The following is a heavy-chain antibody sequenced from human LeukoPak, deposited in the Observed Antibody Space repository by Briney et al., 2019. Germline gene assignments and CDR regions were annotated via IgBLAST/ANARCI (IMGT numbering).Heavy chain of an antibody. D-gene: IGHD3-3*01. CDR2: IYYSGST. J-gene: IGHJ4*02. Sequence: PSETLSLTCTVSGDSITGYYWSWIRQSPGKGLEWIGYIYYSGSTNYNPSLKSRVTISVDTSKNQFSLKLSSVTAADTAVYYCARDSNGFGFWSGYYDYWGQGTLVTVSS. CDR3: ARDSNGFGFWSGYYDY. V-gene: IGHV4-59*01. CDR1: GDSITGYY.